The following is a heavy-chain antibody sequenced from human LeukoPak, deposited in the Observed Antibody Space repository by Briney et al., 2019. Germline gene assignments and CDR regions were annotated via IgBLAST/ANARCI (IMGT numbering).Heavy chain of an antibody. CDR2: INPSGGST. V-gene: IGHV1-46*01. D-gene: IGHD3-3*01. Sequence: ASVKVSCKASGYTFTSYYMHWVRQAPGQGLEWMGIINPSGGSTSYAQKFQGRVTMTRDTSTSTVYMELSSLRSEDTAVYYCARGVGTIFGVAYYYYYMDVWGKGTTVTVSS. J-gene: IGHJ6*03. CDR1: GYTFTSYY. CDR3: ARGVGTIFGVAYYYYYMDV.